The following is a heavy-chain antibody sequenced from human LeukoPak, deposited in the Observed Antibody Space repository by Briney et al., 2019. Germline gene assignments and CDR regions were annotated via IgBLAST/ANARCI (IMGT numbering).Heavy chain of an antibody. CDR2: IYYSGST. CDR3: ARDLYYDFWSGYRGFDP. Sequence: SETLSLTCTVSGGSISSYYWSWIWQPPGKGLEWIGYIYYSGSTNYNPSLKSRVTISVDTSKNQFSLKLSSVTAADTAVYYCARDLYYDFWSGYRGFDPWGQGTLVTVSS. D-gene: IGHD3-3*01. J-gene: IGHJ5*02. V-gene: IGHV4-59*01. CDR1: GGSISSYY.